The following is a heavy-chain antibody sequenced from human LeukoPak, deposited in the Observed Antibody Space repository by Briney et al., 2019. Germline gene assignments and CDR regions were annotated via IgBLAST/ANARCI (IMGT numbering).Heavy chain of an antibody. J-gene: IGHJ4*02. V-gene: IGHV1-2*02. CDR3: GRKSAARKTSEFDY. CDR1: GYTFADYY. Sequence: ASVKVSCKTSGYTFADYYMNWVRQAPGQGLEWMGWIHPNSGGTNYAQKFQGRVTMTRDTSISTAYMELSRLTFDDTAVYYCGRKSAARKTSEFDYWGQGTLVTVSS. CDR2: IHPNSGGT. D-gene: IGHD6-6*01.